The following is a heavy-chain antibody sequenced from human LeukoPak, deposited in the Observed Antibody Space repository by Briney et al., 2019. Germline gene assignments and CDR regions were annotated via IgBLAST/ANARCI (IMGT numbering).Heavy chain of an antibody. D-gene: IGHD3-22*01. Sequence: SETLSLTCAVYGGSFSGYYWSWIRQPPGKGQEWIGEINHRGSTNYNPSLKSRVTIAVHTSKNQFSLKLSSVTAADTAVYYCARRLASRYYYDSSGYYYGFDYWGQGTLVTVSS. V-gene: IGHV4-34*01. CDR2: INHRGST. CDR3: ARRLASRYYYDSSGYYYGFDY. CDR1: GGSFSGYY. J-gene: IGHJ4*02.